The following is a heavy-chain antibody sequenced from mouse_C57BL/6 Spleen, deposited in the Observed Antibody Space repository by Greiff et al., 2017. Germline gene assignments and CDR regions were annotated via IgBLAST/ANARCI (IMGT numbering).Heavy chain of an antibody. V-gene: IGHV3-6*01. CDR1: GYSFTSCYF. D-gene: IGHD2-4*01. Sequence: EVQLQQSGPGLVKPSPSLSLTCSVTGYSFTSCYFRNWNRQLPGNQLEWMGYIRYDGSNNYNPSLKNRISITRDTSTNQSFLKLNSVTTEDTATYYCARVDYDCDVDYWGQGTTLTVSS. J-gene: IGHJ2*01. CDR2: IRYDGSN. CDR3: ARVDYDCDVDY.